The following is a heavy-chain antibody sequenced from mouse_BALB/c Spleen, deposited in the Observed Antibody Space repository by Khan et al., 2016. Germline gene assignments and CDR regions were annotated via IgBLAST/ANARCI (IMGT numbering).Heavy chain of an antibody. D-gene: IGHD1-1*01. V-gene: IGHV1-87*01. J-gene: IGHJ2*01. CDR2: IYPGDGDT. Sequence: QVQLQQPGAELARPGASVKLSCKASGYTFTSYWMQWVKQRPGQGLEWIGAIYPGDGDTRYTQKFKGKATLTADKSTSTAYMQLSSLASEDSAVYYCASYSGSSYDYFDYWGQGTTLTVSS. CDR1: GYTFTSYW. CDR3: ASYSGSSYDYFDY.